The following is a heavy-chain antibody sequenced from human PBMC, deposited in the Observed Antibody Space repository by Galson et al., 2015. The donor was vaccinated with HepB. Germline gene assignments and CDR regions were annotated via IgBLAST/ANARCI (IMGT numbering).Heavy chain of an antibody. Sequence: SLRLSCAASGFTFHTYWMTWVRQAPGKGLEWVSVIYSGGSTYYADSVKGRFTISRHNSKNTLYLQMNSLRAEDTAVYYCARGLVTPTGNWFDPWGQGTLVTVSS. CDR3: ARGLVTPTGNWFDP. CDR1: GFTFHTYW. V-gene: IGHV3-53*04. J-gene: IGHJ5*02. D-gene: IGHD2-21*02. CDR2: IYSGGST.